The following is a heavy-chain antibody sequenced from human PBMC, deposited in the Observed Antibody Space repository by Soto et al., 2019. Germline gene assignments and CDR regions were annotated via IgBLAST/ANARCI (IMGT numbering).Heavy chain of an antibody. Sequence: PGGSLRLSCTASGFTFSSYAMNWVRQAPGKGLEWVSGISGSGGSTYYADSVKGRFTISRDNSKNTLYLKMNSLRAEDTAVYYWVRSGTSGGNDYYGMDVWGQGTTVTVSS. D-gene: IGHD5-12*01. CDR2: ISGSGGST. V-gene: IGHV3-23*01. J-gene: IGHJ6*02. CDR1: GFTFSSYA. CDR3: VRSGTSGGNDYYGMDV.